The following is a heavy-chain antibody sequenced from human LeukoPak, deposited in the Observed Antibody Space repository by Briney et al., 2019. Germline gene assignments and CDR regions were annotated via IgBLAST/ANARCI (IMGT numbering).Heavy chain of an antibody. CDR1: GGAFSGYY. D-gene: IGHD3-22*01. CDR3: ARKNITMIKGTLFDY. V-gene: IGHV4-34*01. CDR2: INHSGST. J-gene: IGHJ4*02. Sequence: SDTLSLTCAVYGGAFSGYYWSWIRQPPGKGLEWIGEINHSGSTDYNPSLKSRVTMSVDTSKNQFSLRLSSVTAADTAVYYCARKNITMIKGTLFDYWGQGILVTVSS.